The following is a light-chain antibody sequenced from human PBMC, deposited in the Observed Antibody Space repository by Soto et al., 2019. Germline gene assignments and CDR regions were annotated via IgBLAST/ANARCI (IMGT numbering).Light chain of an antibody. CDR1: QSVSSY. CDR3: QQYGSSPPT. V-gene: IGKV3-15*01. CDR2: GAS. Sequence: IVLTQSPATLSLSPGERATLSCRASQSVSSYLAWYQQKPGQAPRLLIYGASARAADVPARFSGGGSGTEFTLTISSLQSEDFAVYYCQQYGSSPPTFCQGTKVDIK. J-gene: IGKJ1*01.